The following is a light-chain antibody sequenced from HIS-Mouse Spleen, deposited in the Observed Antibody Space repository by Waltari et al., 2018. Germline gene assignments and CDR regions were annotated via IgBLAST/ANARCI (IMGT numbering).Light chain of an antibody. J-gene: IGLJ3*02. CDR1: SSNIGSNS. V-gene: IGLV1-47*01. CDR3: AAWDDSLSGWV. CDR2: RNN. Sequence: QSVLTQPPSASGTPGQRVTIACSGRSSNIGSNSVNWYQQLPGTSPKRLIYRNNQRPSGVPDRFSGSKSGTSASLAISGLRSEDEADYYCAAWDDSLSGWVFGGGTKLTVL.